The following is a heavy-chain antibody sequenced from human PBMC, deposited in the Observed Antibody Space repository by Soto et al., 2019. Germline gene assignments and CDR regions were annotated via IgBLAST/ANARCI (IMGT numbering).Heavy chain of an antibody. CDR3: ARQGGYCSSTSCYTWFVP. CDR1: CGSISSSSYY. J-gene: IGHJ5*02. Sequence: SETLSLTCTVSCGSISSSSYYWGWIRQPPGKGLEWIGSIYYSGSTYYNPSLKSRVTISVDTSKNQFSLKLSSVTAADTAVYYCARQGGYCSSTSCYTWFVPWGQGTLVTVSS. V-gene: IGHV4-39*01. CDR2: IYYSGST. D-gene: IGHD2-2*02.